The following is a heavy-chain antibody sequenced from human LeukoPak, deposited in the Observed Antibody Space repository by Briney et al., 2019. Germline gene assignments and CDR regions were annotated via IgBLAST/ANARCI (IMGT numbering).Heavy chain of an antibody. J-gene: IGHJ5*02. V-gene: IGHV4-59*01. CDR2: IYYSGST. Sequence: PSETLSLTCTVSGGSISSYYWSWIRQPPGKGLEWIGYIYYSGSTNYNPSLKSRVTMSVDTSKNQFSLKLRSVTAADTAVYFCARANWFDPWGQGTLVTVSS. CDR1: GGSISSYY. CDR3: ARANWFDP.